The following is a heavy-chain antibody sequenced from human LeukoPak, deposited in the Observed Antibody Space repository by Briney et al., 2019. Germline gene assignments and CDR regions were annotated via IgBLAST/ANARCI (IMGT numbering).Heavy chain of an antibody. Sequence: GGSLRLSCADSGYTFSSYGMHWVRQAPGKGLEWVAVISYDGSNKYYADSVKGRFTISRDNSKNTLYLQMNSLRAEDTAVYYCAKDFGVTMIVVGFDYWGQGTLVTVSS. CDR2: ISYDGSNK. CDR1: GYTFSSYG. V-gene: IGHV3-30*18. J-gene: IGHJ4*02. CDR3: AKDFGVTMIVVGFDY. D-gene: IGHD3-22*01.